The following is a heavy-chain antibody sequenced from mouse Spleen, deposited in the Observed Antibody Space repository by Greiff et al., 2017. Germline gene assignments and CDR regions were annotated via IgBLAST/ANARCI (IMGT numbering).Heavy chain of an antibody. J-gene: IGHJ2*01. CDR3: ARRGTGYYFDY. CDR2: ISSGGGNT. Sequence: EVKVEESGGGLVKLGGSLKLSCAASGFTFSSYAMSWVRQTPEKRLEWVATISSGGGNTYYPDSVKGRFTISRDNAKNTLYLQMSSLKSEDTAMYYCARRGTGYYFDYWGQGTTLTVSS. V-gene: IGHV5-9*04. D-gene: IGHD4-1*01. CDR1: GFTFSSYA.